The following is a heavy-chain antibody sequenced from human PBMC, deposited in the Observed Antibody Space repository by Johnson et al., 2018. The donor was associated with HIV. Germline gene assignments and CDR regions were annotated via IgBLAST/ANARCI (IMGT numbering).Heavy chain of an antibody. Sequence: QVQLVESGGGLVKPGGSLRLSCAASGITFSDYYMSWIRQAPGKGLAWVSYISSSGNTIYYADSVKGRFTISRDNSKSSLYLQMNSLRAEDTAVYYCARDGGNDYGDYVGGGALDIWGQGTMVTVSS. CDR1: GITFSDYY. V-gene: IGHV3-11*04. J-gene: IGHJ3*02. D-gene: IGHD4-17*01. CDR3: ARDGGNDYGDYVGGGALDI. CDR2: ISSSGNTI.